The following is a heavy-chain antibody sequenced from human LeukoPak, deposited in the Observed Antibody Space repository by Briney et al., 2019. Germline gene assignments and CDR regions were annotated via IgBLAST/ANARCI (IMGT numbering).Heavy chain of an antibody. CDR2: ISAYNGNT. CDR3: ARDRILVTAKNTYYYYGMDV. CDR1: GYTFTSYG. J-gene: IGHJ6*02. V-gene: IGHV1-18*01. Sequence: ASVKVSCKASGYTFTSYGISWVRQAPGQGLEWMGWISAYNGNTNYAQKLQGRVTMTTDTSTSTAYMELRSLRSDDTAVYYCARDRILVTAKNTYYYYGMDVWGQGTTVTVSS. D-gene: IGHD2-21*02.